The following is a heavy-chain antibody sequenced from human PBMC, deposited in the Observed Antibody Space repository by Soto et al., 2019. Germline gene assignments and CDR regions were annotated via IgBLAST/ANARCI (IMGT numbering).Heavy chain of an antibody. V-gene: IGHV1-2*04. CDR2: INPNSGGT. CDR1: GYTFTGYY. Sequence: GSSVKVSCTASGYTFTGYYMHWLRQAPGKGLEWMGWINPNSGGTNYAQKFPGWVTMTRDTSISTAYMELRRLRSADTAVYYCARYHIAARLFFSDYYYYGMDVWGQGTTVTVSS. J-gene: IGHJ6*02. D-gene: IGHD6-6*01. CDR3: ARYHIAARLFFSDYYYYGMDV.